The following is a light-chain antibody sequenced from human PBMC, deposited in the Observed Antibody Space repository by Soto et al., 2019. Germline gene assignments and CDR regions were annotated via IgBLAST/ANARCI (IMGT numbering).Light chain of an antibody. CDR3: QQYVSSPWA. CDR1: QSVSSN. Sequence: IVMTQSPATLSVSPGERVTISCRASQSVSSNLAWYQQKPGQAPRLLIYGASRRATGIPDRFSGSGSGTDFTLTISRLEPEDFAVYYCQQYVSSPWAFGQGTKVDIK. V-gene: IGKV3-20*01. CDR2: GAS. J-gene: IGKJ1*01.